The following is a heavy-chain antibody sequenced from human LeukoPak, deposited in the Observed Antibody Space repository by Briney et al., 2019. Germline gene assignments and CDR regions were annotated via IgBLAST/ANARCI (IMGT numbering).Heavy chain of an antibody. J-gene: IGHJ4*02. V-gene: IGHV3-23*01. D-gene: IGHD3-9*01. CDR1: GFTFSSYG. Sequence: GGSLRLSCAASGFTFSSYGMSWVRQAPGKGLEWVSAISGSGGSTYYAGSVKGRFTISRDSSKNTLYLQMNSLRAEDTAVYYCAKGSMYYDILTGYYIDYWGQGTLVTVSS. CDR3: AKGSMYYDILTGYYIDY. CDR2: ISGSGGST.